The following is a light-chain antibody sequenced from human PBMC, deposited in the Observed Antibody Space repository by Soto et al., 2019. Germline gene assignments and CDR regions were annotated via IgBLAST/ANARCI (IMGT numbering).Light chain of an antibody. J-gene: IGKJ4*01. Sequence: ESVLTQSPGTLSLSPGERATLSCRASQSVSSNYLAWYQQKPGQAPRLLIYGASSRATGIPDRFSGSGSGTDFTLTISRLEPEDFAVYYCQQYGSSALTFGGGTKVEIK. V-gene: IGKV3-20*01. CDR1: QSVSSNY. CDR3: QQYGSSALT. CDR2: GAS.